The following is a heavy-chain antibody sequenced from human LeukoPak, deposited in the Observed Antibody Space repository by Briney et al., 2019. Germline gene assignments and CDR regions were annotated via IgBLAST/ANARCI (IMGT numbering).Heavy chain of an antibody. D-gene: IGHD6-19*01. V-gene: IGHV3-48*03. CDR1: GFTFTNYA. CDR3: ARVSVGIAVALDY. J-gene: IGHJ4*02. Sequence: GGSLRLSCAASGFTFTNYAMTWVRQAPGKGLEWVSAISSSGSTIYYADSVKGRFTISRDNAKNSLYLQMNGLRAEDTAVYYCARVSVGIAVALDYRGQGTLVTVSS. CDR2: ISSSGSTI.